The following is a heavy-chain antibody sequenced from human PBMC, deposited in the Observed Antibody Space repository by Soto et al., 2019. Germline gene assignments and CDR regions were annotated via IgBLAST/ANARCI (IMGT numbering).Heavy chain of an antibody. V-gene: IGHV4-59*01. CDR2: IYYSGST. Sequence: PSETLSLTCTVSGGSISSYYWSWIRQPPGKGLEWIGYIYYSGSTNYNSSLKSRVTISVDTSKNQFSLKLSSVAAADTAVYYCARDRSGLNWFDPWGQGTLVNVSS. D-gene: IGHD2-15*01. J-gene: IGHJ5*02. CDR3: ARDRSGLNWFDP. CDR1: GGSISSYY.